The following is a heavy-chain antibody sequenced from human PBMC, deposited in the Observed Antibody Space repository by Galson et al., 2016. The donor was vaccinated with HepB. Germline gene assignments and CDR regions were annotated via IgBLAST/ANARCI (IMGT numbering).Heavy chain of an antibody. D-gene: IGHD3-10*01. V-gene: IGHV4-59*01. CDR2: IYYSGST. CDR3: AGAPGPVHPYYFDF. Sequence: SETLSLTCTVSGGSISSYYWSWIRQPPGKGLEWIGFIYYSGSTNYNPSRRSRVTISVDTSKNQFSLRLNSVNAADTALYYCAGAPGPVHPYYFDFWGQGTLVTVSS. J-gene: IGHJ4*02. CDR1: GGSISSYY.